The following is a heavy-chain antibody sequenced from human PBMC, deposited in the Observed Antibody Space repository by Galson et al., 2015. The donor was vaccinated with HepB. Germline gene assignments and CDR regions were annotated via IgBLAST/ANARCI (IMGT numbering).Heavy chain of an antibody. Sequence: SVKVSCKASGYKFTSYYMHWVRQAPGQGLEWMGIINPGGGSTDYAQKFRGRLTMTRDTSTSTVFMELSSLRSEDTAVYHCARGVLLWDGPDYWGQGTLVTVSS. D-gene: IGHD3-10*01. J-gene: IGHJ4*02. CDR2: INPGGGST. V-gene: IGHV1-46*01. CDR3: ARGVLLWDGPDY. CDR1: GYKFTSYY.